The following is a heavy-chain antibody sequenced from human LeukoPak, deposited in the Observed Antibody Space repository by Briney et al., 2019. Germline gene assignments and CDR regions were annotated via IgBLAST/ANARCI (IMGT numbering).Heavy chain of an antibody. CDR3: ARVIDYYDSSDPLTLDY. D-gene: IGHD3-22*01. CDR1: VYTLTSYA. V-gene: IGHV1-69*04. J-gene: IGHJ4*02. Sequence: SVKVSCKASVYTLTSYAISWVRQAPGQGLEWVGRIIPILGIANYAQKFQGRVTITADKSTSTAYMELSSLRSEDTAVYYCARVIDYYDSSDPLTLDYWGQGTLVTVSS. CDR2: IIPILGIA.